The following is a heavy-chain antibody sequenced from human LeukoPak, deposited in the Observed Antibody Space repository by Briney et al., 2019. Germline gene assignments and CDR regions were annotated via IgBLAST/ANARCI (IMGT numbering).Heavy chain of an antibody. V-gene: IGHV3-7*01. Sequence: GGSLRLSCAASGFTFSSYWMSWVRQAPGKGLEWVANIKQDGSEKYYVDSVKGRFTISRDNAKNSLYLQMNSLRAEDTAVYYCARDHYGDSRYYYYMDVWGKGTTVTISS. D-gene: IGHD4-17*01. CDR3: ARDHYGDSRYYYYMDV. J-gene: IGHJ6*03. CDR2: IKQDGSEK. CDR1: GFTFSSYW.